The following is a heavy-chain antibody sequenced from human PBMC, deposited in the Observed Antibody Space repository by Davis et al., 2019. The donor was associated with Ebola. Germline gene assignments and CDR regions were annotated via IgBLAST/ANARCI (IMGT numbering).Heavy chain of an antibody. Sequence: ASVKVSCKASGYTFTSYGISWVRQAPGQGLEWMGWISAYNGNTNYAQKLQGRVTMTRDTSTSTVYMELSSLRSEDTAVYYCARVGRDGYNFDYWGQGTLVTVSS. CDR3: ARVGRDGYNFDY. J-gene: IGHJ4*02. D-gene: IGHD5-24*01. CDR1: GYTFTSYG. CDR2: ISAYNGNT. V-gene: IGHV1-18*01.